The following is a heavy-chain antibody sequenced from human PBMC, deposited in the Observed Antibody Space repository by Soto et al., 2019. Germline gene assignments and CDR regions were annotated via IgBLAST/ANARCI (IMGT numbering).Heavy chain of an antibody. CDR2: ISGSGGST. J-gene: IGHJ6*03. Sequence: GGSLRLSCAASGFTFSSYAMSWVRQAPGKGLEWVSAISGSGGSTYYADSVKGRFTISRDNSKNTLYLQMNSLRAEDTAVYYCAKEGGGAPYYYYYMDVWGKGTTVTVSS. D-gene: IGHD3-16*01. V-gene: IGHV3-23*01. CDR1: GFTFSSYA. CDR3: AKEGGGAPYYYYYMDV.